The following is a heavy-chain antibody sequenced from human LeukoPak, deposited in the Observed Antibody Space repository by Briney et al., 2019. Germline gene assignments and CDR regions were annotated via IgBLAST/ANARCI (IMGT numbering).Heavy chain of an antibody. CDR2: INPNSGGT. V-gene: IGHV1-2*02. Sequence: ASVKVSCKASGYTFTGQYMHWVRQAPGQGLEWMGWINPNSGGTNYAQKLQGRVTMTTDTSTSTAYMELRSLRSDDTAVYYCARNTVDTAMVTLVKKDAFDIWGQGTMVTVSS. D-gene: IGHD5-18*01. J-gene: IGHJ3*02. CDR1: GYTFTGQY. CDR3: ARNTVDTAMVTLVKKDAFDI.